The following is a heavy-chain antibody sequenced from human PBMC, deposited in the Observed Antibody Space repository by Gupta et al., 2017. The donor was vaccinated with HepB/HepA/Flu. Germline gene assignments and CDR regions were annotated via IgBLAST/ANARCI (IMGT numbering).Heavy chain of an antibody. D-gene: IGHD2-2*01. CDR2: MNPNRGNT. J-gene: IGHJ6*02. Sequence: QVQLVQSGAEVQKPGASVKVSCKASGFSFPSYDINWVRQATGQGLEWMGWMNPNRGNTGYAQKCQGRCTMTRNTSISTAYMELSSLRSEDTAVYYCARSGSSTIFVYYGMDVWCQGTTVTVAS. CDR3: ARSGSSTIFVYYGMDV. V-gene: IGHV1-8*01. CDR1: GFSFPSYD.